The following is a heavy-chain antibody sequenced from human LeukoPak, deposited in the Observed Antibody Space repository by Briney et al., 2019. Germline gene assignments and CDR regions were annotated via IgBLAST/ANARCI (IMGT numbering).Heavy chain of an antibody. CDR1: GFTFNIYS. D-gene: IGHD3-22*01. Sequence: GGSLRLSCAASGFTFNIYSMNWVRQAPGKGLEWVSSITSISSYIYYADSMKGRVTISRDNAKNSLYLQMNGLRAEDTAVYYCARALAGTGHDGLGYSFDYWGQGALVTVSS. CDR3: ARALAGTGHDGLGYSFDY. CDR2: ITSISSYI. J-gene: IGHJ4*02. V-gene: IGHV3-21*01.